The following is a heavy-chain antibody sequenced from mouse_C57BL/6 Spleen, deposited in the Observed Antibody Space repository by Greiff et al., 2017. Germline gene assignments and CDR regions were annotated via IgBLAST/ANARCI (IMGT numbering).Heavy chain of an antibody. CDR2: ISSGSSTI. Sequence: EVQRVESGGGLVKPGGSLKLSCAASGFTFSDYGMHWVRQAPEKGLEWVAYISSGSSTIYYADTVKGRFTISRDNAKNTLFLQMTSLRSEDTAMYYCARGTRYYYGSSPGAMDYWGQGTSVTVSS. V-gene: IGHV5-17*01. D-gene: IGHD1-1*01. J-gene: IGHJ4*01. CDR3: ARGTRYYYGSSPGAMDY. CDR1: GFTFSDYG.